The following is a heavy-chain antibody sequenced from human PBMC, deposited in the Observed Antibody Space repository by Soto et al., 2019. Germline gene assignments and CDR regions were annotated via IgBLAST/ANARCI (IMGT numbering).Heavy chain of an antibody. V-gene: IGHV3-21*04. CDR3: ARDRYGDYDAYYYMDV. Sequence: PGGSLRLSCAASGFTFSSYSMNWVRQAPGKGLEWVSCISRNGSSTDYADSVKGRFTISRDNAKNSLYLQMNSLRAEDTALYHCARDRYGDYDAYYYMDVWGKGTTVTVSS. CDR1: GFTFSSYS. J-gene: IGHJ6*03. CDR2: ISRNGSST. D-gene: IGHD4-17*01.